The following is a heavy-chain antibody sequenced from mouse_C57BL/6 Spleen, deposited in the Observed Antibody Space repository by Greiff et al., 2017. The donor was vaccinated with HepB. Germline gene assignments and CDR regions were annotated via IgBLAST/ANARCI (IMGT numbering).Heavy chain of an antibody. D-gene: IGHD3-3*01. J-gene: IGHJ2*01. CDR1: GYSITSGYY. V-gene: IGHV3-6*01. CDR3: ARVRLYYFDY. CDR2: ISYDGSN. Sequence: EVKLMESGPGLVKPSQSLSLTCSVPGYSITSGYYWNWIRQFPGNKLEWMGYISYDGSNNYNPSLKNRISITRDTSKNQFFLKLNSVTTEDTATYYCARVRLYYFDYWGQGTTLTVSS.